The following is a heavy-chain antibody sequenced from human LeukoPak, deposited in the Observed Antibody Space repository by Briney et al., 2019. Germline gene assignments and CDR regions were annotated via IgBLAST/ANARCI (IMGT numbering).Heavy chain of an antibody. D-gene: IGHD3-9*01. CDR2: IYHSGST. CDR3: ARGFTIFRFDY. J-gene: IGHJ4*02. CDR1: GGSISSGGYS. Sequence: SETLSLTCAVSGGSISSGGYSWSWIRQPPGKGLEWIGYIYHSGSTYYNPSLKSRVTISVDRSKNQFSLKLSSVTAADTAVYYCARGFTIFRFDYWGQGTLVTVSS. V-gene: IGHV4-30-2*01.